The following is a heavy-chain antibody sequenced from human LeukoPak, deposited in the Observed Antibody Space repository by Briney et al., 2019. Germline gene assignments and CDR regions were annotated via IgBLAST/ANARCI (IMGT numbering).Heavy chain of an antibody. CDR1: GHTFTSYD. V-gene: IGHV1-8*01. J-gene: IGHJ5*02. CDR3: AGGPRNDP. Sequence: ASVKVSCKASGHTFTSYDINWVRQATGQGLEWMGWMNPNSGNTAYAQKFQGRVTMTRDTSISTAYMEVSGLRSDDTAVYFCAGGPRNDPWGQGTLVTVSS. D-gene: IGHD1-14*01. CDR2: MNPNSGNT.